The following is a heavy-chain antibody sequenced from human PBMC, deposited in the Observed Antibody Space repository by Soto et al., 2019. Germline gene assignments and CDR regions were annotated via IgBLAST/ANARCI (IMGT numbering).Heavy chain of an antibody. CDR1: GFTFSSYS. J-gene: IGHJ3*02. CDR2: ISSSSSYI. Sequence: GGSLRLSCAASGFTFSSYSMNWVRQAPGKGLEWVSSISSSSSYIYYADSVKGRFTISRDNAKNSLYLQMNSLRAEDTAVYYCAWSGYYPDGVDAFDIWGQGTIVTVSS. D-gene: IGHD3-3*01. V-gene: IGHV3-21*01. CDR3: AWSGYYPDGVDAFDI.